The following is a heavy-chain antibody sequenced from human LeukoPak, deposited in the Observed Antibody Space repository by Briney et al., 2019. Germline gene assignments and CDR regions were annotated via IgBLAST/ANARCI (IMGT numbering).Heavy chain of an antibody. CDR3: ARRGDSYAVFDY. CDR2: ITYSGST. J-gene: IGHJ4*02. CDR1: GGSISSRGYY. V-gene: IGHV4-39*01. Sequence: SETLSLTCTVSGGSISSRGYYWGWIRQPPGKGLEWIGTITYSGSTFFSPSAKNRVTMSMDTSKNQFSLKLSSVTAADTAVYYCARRGDSYAVFDYWGQGTLVTVSS. D-gene: IGHD5-18*01.